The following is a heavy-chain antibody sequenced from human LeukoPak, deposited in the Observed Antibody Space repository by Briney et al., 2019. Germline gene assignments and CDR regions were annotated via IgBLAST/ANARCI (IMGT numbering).Heavy chain of an antibody. CDR2: INPDSGGT. V-gene: IGHV1-2*02. D-gene: IGHD7-27*01. CDR3: ARDGDSPDV. Sequence: ASVKVSCKASGYTFTSYGISWVRQAPGQGLEWMGWINPDSGGTNYAQKFQGRVTMTRDTSISTAYMELNRLTFDDAAVYYCARDGDSPDVWGQGTTVTVSS. J-gene: IGHJ6*02. CDR1: GYTFTSYG.